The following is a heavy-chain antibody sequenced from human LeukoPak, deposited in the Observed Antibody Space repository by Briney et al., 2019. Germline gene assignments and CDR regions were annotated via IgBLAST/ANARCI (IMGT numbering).Heavy chain of an antibody. CDR2: INHSGST. CDR1: GGSFSGYY. J-gene: IGHJ3*02. CDR3: AREYPDDAFDI. D-gene: IGHD1-14*01. Sequence: SETLSLTCAVYGGSFSGYYWSWIRQPPGKGLEWIGEINHSGSTNHNPSLKSRVTISVDTSKNQFSLKLSSVTAADTAVYYCAREYPDDAFDIWGQGAMVTVSS. V-gene: IGHV4-34*01.